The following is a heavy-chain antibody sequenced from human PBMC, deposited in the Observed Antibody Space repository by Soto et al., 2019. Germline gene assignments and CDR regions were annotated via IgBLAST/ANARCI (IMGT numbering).Heavy chain of an antibody. CDR3: AKPSGGGYYYYYYMDV. Sequence: GGSLRLSCAASGFTFSSYAMSWVRQAPGKGLEWVSAISGSGGSTYYADSVKGRFTISRDNSKNTLYLQMNSLRAEDTAVYYCAKPSGGGYYYYYYMDVWGKGTTVTVSS. CDR1: GFTFSSYA. CDR2: ISGSGGST. V-gene: IGHV3-23*01. J-gene: IGHJ6*03. D-gene: IGHD3-16*01.